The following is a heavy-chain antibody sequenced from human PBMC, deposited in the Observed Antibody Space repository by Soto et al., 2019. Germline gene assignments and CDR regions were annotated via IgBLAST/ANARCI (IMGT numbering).Heavy chain of an antibody. D-gene: IGHD3-22*01. CDR1: GFTFSSYA. V-gene: IGHV3-64D*08. CDR3: VKVKYDIDYYYYGMDV. J-gene: IGHJ6*02. CDR2: ISSNGGST. Sequence: GGSLRLSCSASGFTFSSYAMHWVRQAPGKGLEYVSAISSNGGSTYYADSVKGRFTISRDNSKNTLYLQMSSLRAEDTAVYYCVKVKYDIDYYYYGMDVWGQGTTVTVSS.